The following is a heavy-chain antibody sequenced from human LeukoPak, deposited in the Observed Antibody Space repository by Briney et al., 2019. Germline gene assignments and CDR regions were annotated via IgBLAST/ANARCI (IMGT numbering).Heavy chain of an antibody. Sequence: PGGSLRLSCAASGFTFSSYEMNWVRQAPGKGLEWVSYISSSGSTIYYADSVKGRFTISRDNAKNSLYLQMNSLRAEDTAVYYCASLSVRGDTKPGFDYWGQGTLVTVSS. CDR1: GFTFSSYE. D-gene: IGHD3-10*02. V-gene: IGHV3-48*03. CDR3: ASLSVRGDTKPGFDY. J-gene: IGHJ4*02. CDR2: ISSSGSTI.